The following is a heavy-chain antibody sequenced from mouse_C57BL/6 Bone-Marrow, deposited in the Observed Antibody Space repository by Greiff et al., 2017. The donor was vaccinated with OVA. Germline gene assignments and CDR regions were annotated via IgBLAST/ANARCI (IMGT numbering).Heavy chain of an antibody. CDR3: ARRDDYDGDY. CDR1: GFTFSDYG. CDR2: ISSGSSTI. J-gene: IGHJ2*01. D-gene: IGHD2-4*01. Sequence: EVNVVESGGGLVKPGGSLKLSCAASGFTFSDYGMHWVRQAPEKGLEWVAYISSGSSTIYYADTVKGRFTISRDNAKNTLFLQMTSLRSEDTAMYYCARRDDYDGDYWGQGTTLTVSS. V-gene: IGHV5-17*01.